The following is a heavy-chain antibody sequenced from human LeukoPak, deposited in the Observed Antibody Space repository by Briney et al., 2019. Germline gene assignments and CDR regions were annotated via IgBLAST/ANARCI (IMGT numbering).Heavy chain of an antibody. CDR2: INPNSGDT. D-gene: IGHD3-16*01. J-gene: IGHJ3*02. V-gene: IGHV1-2*02. CDR3: ARGVMLAARGTFDI. Sequence: ASVRVSCKASGYTFTGYYMHWVRQAPGQGLEWMGWINPNSGDTNYAQKFQGRVTMTRDTSISTAYMELSRLRSDDTAVYYCARGVMLAARGTFDIWGQGTMVTVSS. CDR1: GYTFTGYY.